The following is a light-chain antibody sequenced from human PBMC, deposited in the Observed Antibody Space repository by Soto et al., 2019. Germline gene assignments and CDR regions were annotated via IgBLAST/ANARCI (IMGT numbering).Light chain of an antibody. CDR1: SSNIESNW. J-gene: IGLJ1*01. Sequence: QAVVTQAPSVSGTPGQRVTISCSGSSSNIESNWVYWYQQLPGTAPKLLIYNNNQRPSGVPDRFSGSKSGNTASLTVSGLQAEDEADYYCSSYAGSNNLNVFGTGTKLTVL. CDR3: SSYAGSNNLNV. V-gene: IGLV1-44*01. CDR2: NNN.